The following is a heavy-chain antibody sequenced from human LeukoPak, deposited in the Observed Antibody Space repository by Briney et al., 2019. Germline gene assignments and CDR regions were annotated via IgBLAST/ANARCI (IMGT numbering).Heavy chain of an antibody. CDR3: ARYSLSREDFQD. V-gene: IGHV4-59*12. J-gene: IGHJ1*01. CDR1: GGSISSYY. Sequence: SETLSLTCTVSGGSISSYYWSWIRQPPGKGLEWIGYIYYSGSTNYNPSLKSRVTISVDTSKNQFSLRLSSVTAADTAVYFCARYSLSREDFQDWGQGTLVTVSS. D-gene: IGHD6-13*01. CDR2: IYYSGST.